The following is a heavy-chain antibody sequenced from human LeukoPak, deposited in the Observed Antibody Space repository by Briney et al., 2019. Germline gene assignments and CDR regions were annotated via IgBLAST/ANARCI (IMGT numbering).Heavy chain of an antibody. CDR3: AWGELGLMSDY. J-gene: IGHJ4*02. D-gene: IGHD1-26*01. CDR1: GCSFTNYW. Sequence: GEALKISCQGAGCSFTNYWLSRVRPLPARGLQGMGRIDPSDSHTNYSPSFQGRVTIPADQYINTACLQWISLPASDAPLYYFAWGELGLMSDYWGRGTLVTVSP. V-gene: IGHV5-10-1*01. CDR2: IDPSDSHT.